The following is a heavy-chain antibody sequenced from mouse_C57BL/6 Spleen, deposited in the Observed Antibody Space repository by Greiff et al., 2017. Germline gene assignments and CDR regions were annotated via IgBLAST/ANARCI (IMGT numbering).Heavy chain of an antibody. CDR1: GYTFTSYW. V-gene: IGHV1-59*01. CDR3: ARDGSSYLYAMDY. D-gene: IGHD1-1*01. Sequence: QVHVKQPGAELVRPGTSVKLSCKASGYTFTSYWMHWVKQRPGQGLEWIGVIDPSDSYTNYNQKFKGKATLTVDTSSSTAYMQLSSLTSEDSAVYYCARDGSSYLYAMDYWGQGTSVTVSS. J-gene: IGHJ4*01. CDR2: IDPSDSYT.